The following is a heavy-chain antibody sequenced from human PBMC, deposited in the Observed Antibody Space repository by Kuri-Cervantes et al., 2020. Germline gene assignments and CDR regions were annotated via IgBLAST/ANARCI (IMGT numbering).Heavy chain of an antibody. CDR1: GGSFSGYY. CDR3: VRVASNLLPAAAFDY. V-gene: IGHV4-34*01. Sequence: SETLSLTCAVYGGSFSGYYWSWIRQPPGKGLEWIGEINHSGSTNYNPPLKSRVTISVDMSKNQFSLNLKSVTAADTAVYYCVRVASNLLPAAAFDYWGQGTLVTVSS. CDR2: INHSGST. J-gene: IGHJ4*02. D-gene: IGHD2-2*01.